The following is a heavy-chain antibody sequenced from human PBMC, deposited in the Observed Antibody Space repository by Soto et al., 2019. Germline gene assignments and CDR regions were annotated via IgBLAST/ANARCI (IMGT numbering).Heavy chain of an antibody. Sequence: QLQLQESGSGLVKPSQILSLTCAVSGGSISSGGYSWSWIRQPPGKGLEWIGYIYHSGSTYYNPSLKSRVTISVDRSKNQFSLKLSSVTVADTAVYYCARAGGLGAVAVDYWGQGTLVTVSS. D-gene: IGHD6-19*01. CDR1: GGSISSGGYS. CDR3: ARAGGLGAVAVDY. J-gene: IGHJ4*02. CDR2: IYHSGST. V-gene: IGHV4-30-2*01.